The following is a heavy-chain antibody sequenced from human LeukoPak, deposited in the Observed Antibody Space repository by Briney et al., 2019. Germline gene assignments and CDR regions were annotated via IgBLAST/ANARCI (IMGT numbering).Heavy chain of an antibody. CDR2: IHYTGST. V-gene: IGHV4-59*01. J-gene: IGHJ4*02. CDR3: AGGHITMVRGVIFDY. D-gene: IGHD3-10*01. Sequence: SETLSLTCTVSGGSISSYYWSWIRQSPGKGLECIGYIHYTGSTNYNPSLKSRVTISVETSKNQFSLKLKSVTAADTAVYYCAGGHITMVRGVIFDYWGQGTLVTVSP. CDR1: GGSISSYY.